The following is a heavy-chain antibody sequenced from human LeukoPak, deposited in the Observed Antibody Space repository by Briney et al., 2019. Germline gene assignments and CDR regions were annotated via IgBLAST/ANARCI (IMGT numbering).Heavy chain of an antibody. Sequence: GASVKVSCKVSGYTLTELSIHWVRQAPGQGLEWMGGIIPIFGTANYAQKFQGRVTITADESTSTAYMELSSLRSEDTAVYYCARTLRRHCSGGSCYSPHLDYWGQGTLVTVSS. D-gene: IGHD2-15*01. CDR3: ARTLRRHCSGGSCYSPHLDY. CDR2: IIPIFGTA. J-gene: IGHJ4*02. V-gene: IGHV1-69*13. CDR1: GYTLTELS.